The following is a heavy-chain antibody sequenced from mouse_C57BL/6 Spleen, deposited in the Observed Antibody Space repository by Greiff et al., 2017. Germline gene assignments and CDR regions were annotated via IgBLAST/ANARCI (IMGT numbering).Heavy chain of an antibody. CDR1: GFTFSSYA. D-gene: IGHD2-2*01. CDR2: ISSGGDYI. J-gene: IGHJ4*01. CDR3: TRGLMVTTGMDY. Sequence: EVQLVESGEGLVKPGGSLKLSCAASGFTFSSYAMSWVRQTPEKRLEWVAYISSGGDYIYYADTVKGRFTISRDNARNTLYLQMSSLKSEDTAMYDCTRGLMVTTGMDYWGQGTSVTVSS. V-gene: IGHV5-9-1*02.